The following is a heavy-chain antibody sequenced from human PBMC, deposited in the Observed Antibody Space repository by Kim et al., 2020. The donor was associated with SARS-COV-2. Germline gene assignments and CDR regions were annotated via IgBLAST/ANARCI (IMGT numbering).Heavy chain of an antibody. Sequence: GGSLRLSCAASGFTFSSYGMHWVRQAPGKGLEWVAVISYDGSNKYYADSVKGRFTFSRDNSKNTLYLQMNSLRAEDTAVYYCAKDGYLSSWYWHFQHWGQGTLVTVSS. V-gene: IGHV3-30*18. CDR3: AKDGYLSSWYWHFQH. CDR1: GFTFSSYG. J-gene: IGHJ1*01. CDR2: ISYDGSNK. D-gene: IGHD6-13*01.